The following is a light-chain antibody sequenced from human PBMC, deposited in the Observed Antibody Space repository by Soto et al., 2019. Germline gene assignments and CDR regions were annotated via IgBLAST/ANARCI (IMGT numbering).Light chain of an antibody. J-gene: IGKJ5*01. CDR3: QQRNYWQVT. V-gene: IGKV3D-11*02. CDR2: DAS. Sequence: IVRTQSPATLCLSPGERATLSCRAGQNIHTNLAWYQQKPGQAPRLRIYDASSRATGIPARFSGSGSGTDFTLTISSLEPEDFAVYYCQQRNYWQVTFGQGTRLEI. CDR1: QNIHTN.